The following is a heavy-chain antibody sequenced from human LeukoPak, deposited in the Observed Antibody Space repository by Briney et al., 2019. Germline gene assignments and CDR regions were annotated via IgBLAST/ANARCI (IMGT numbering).Heavy chain of an antibody. CDR2: ISAYNGNT. Sequence: ASVKVSCKASGYTFTSYGISWVRQAPGQGLEWMGLISAYNGNTNYAQKLQGRVTMTTDTSTSTAYMELRSLRSDDTAVYYCARVRHYDFWSGYYDNWFDPWGQGTLVTVSS. CDR1: GYTFTSYG. V-gene: IGHV1-18*01. J-gene: IGHJ5*02. CDR3: ARVRHYDFWSGYYDNWFDP. D-gene: IGHD3-3*01.